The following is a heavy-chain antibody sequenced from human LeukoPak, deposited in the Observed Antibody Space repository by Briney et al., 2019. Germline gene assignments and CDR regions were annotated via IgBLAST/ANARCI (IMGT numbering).Heavy chain of an antibody. Sequence: GGPLSFSCAASGFTFSSYAMPWVRQAPGKGLEWVAVISYDGSNKYYADSVKGRFTISRDNSKNTLYLQMNSLRAEDTAVYYCAKLPVAGLYFDYWGQGTLVTVSS. CDR1: GFTFSSYA. J-gene: IGHJ4*02. CDR3: AKLPVAGLYFDY. V-gene: IGHV3-30*04. CDR2: ISYDGSNK. D-gene: IGHD6-19*01.